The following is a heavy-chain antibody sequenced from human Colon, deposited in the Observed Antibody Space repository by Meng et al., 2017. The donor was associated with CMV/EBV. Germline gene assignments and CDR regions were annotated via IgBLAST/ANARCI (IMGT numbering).Heavy chain of an antibody. CDR2: INSYAYNI. Sequence: SCEVSGFTFGSYTMSWVRPAPGKGLEWVASINSYAYNIGYADSVKGRFTISRDNAKNSLYLQMNSLGAEDTAVYFCVREVRRSWFDPWGQGTLVTVSS. J-gene: IGHJ5*02. V-gene: IGHV3-21*01. D-gene: IGHD3-10*01. CDR1: GFTFGSYT. CDR3: VREVRRSWFDP.